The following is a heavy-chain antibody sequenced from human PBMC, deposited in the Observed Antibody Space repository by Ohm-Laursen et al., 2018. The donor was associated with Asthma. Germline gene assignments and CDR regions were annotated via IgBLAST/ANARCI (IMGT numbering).Heavy chain of an antibody. CDR1: GFTFSSYG. D-gene: IGHD3-3*01. CDR3: ARDVMEWYLPAFDF. Sequence: SLRLSCAASGFTFSSYGMHWVRQAPGKGLEWVAVGGSYYDGGLKYYADSVNGRFTVSRDDSKNTLYLQMNSLRPDDTAVYYCARDVMEWYLPAFDFWGQGTLITVSS. CDR2: GGSYYDGGLK. J-gene: IGHJ4*02. V-gene: IGHV3-30*19.